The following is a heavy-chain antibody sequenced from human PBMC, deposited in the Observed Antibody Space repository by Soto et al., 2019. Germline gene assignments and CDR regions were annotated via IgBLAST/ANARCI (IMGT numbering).Heavy chain of an antibody. D-gene: IGHD4-17*01. V-gene: IGHV3-23*01. J-gene: IGHJ4*02. Sequence: EVQLLESGGGLVQPGGSLRLSCAASGFTFSRYAMNWVRQAPGKGLEWVSTVNSNGGSTSYADSVKGRFTISRDNSENPLYLQMNSLRAEDTAVYYCAKLTYGDPVDYWGQGTLVTVSS. CDR2: VNSNGGST. CDR3: AKLTYGDPVDY. CDR1: GFTFSRYA.